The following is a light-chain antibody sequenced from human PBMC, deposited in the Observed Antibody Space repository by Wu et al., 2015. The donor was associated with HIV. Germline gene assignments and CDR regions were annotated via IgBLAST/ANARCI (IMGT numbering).Light chain of an antibody. V-gene: IGKV1-5*03. CDR2: KAS. J-gene: IGKJ1*01. CDR1: QSISNS. CDR3: QQYNSYSRGT. Sequence: DIQMTQSPSTLSASVGDRVTITCRASQSISNSLAWYQQKPGKAPKLLIYKASSLESGVPSEFSGSGSGTEFTLTTSSLQPDDFATYYCQQYNSYSRGTFGQGTKVEIK.